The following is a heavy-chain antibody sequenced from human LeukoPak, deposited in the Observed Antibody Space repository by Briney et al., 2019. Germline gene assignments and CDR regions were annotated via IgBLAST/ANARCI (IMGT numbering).Heavy chain of an antibody. V-gene: IGHV3-64*04. J-gene: IGHJ6*02. D-gene: IGHD3-22*01. CDR3: AKDRYRAYYSDSSGYSGMDA. CDR1: GFPFSSYA. CDR2: ISDSGGST. Sequence: PGGSLRLSCSASGFPFSSYAMHWVRQAPGKGLEYVSAISDSGGSTYYADSVKGRFTISRDNSKNTLYLQMNSLRAEDTAVYYCAKDRYRAYYSDSSGYSGMDAWGQGTTVTVSS.